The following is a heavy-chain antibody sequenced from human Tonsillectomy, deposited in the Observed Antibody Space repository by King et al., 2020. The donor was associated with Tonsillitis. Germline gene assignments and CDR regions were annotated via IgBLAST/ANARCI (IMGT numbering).Heavy chain of an antibody. V-gene: IGHV5-51*01. CDR2: IYPDDSDT. J-gene: IGHJ4*02. Sequence: VQLVESGAEVKKPGESLNISCQGSGYSFGSYWIGWVRQVPGKGLEWMGIIYPDDSDTRYSPSFQGQVTISADKSNAVAYLQWSSLKPSDTAMYYCGRLPGFDSSGYPDHHFDYWGQGTLVTVSS. CDR3: GRLPGFDSSGYPDHHFDY. CDR1: GYSFGSYW. D-gene: IGHD6-19*01.